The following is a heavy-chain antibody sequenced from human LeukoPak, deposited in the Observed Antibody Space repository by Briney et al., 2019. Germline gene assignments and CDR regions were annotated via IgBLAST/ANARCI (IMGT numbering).Heavy chain of an antibody. V-gene: IGHV1-18*04. CDR3: ARVFGVVVTYGMDV. CDR1: GYTFTSYG. J-gene: IGHJ6*04. Sequence: ASVKVSCKASGYTFTSYGISWVRQAPGQGLEWMGWISAYNGNTNYAQKLQGRVTMTTDTSTSTAYMELRSLRSDDTAVYYCARVFGVVVTYGMDVWGKGTTVTVSS. CDR2: ISAYNGNT. D-gene: IGHD3-3*01.